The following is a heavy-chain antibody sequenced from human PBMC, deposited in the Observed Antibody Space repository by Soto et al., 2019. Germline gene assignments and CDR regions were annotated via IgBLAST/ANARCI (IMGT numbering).Heavy chain of an antibody. V-gene: IGHV5-51*01. CDR3: ARQEYSSSSVSYSYYGMDV. J-gene: IGHJ6*02. Sequence: PGESLKISCKGSGYSFTSYWIGWVRQMPGKGLEWMGIIYPGDSDTRYSPSFQGQVTISADKSISTAYLQWSSLKASDTAMYYCARQEYSSSSVSYSYYGMDVWGQGTTVTVSS. D-gene: IGHD6-6*01. CDR2: IYPGDSDT. CDR1: GYSFTSYW.